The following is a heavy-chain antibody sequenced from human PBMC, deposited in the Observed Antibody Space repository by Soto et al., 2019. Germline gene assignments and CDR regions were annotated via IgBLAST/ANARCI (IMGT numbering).Heavy chain of an antibody. J-gene: IGHJ6*02. Sequence: ASVKVSCKASGGTFSSYAISWVRQAPGQGLEWMGGIIPIFGTANYARKFQGRVTITADESTSTAYMELSSLRSEDTAVYYCARDHYDSSGYQAYYYGMDVWGQGTTVTVSS. CDR2: IIPIFGTA. CDR1: GGTFSSYA. D-gene: IGHD3-22*01. V-gene: IGHV1-69*13. CDR3: ARDHYDSSGYQAYYYGMDV.